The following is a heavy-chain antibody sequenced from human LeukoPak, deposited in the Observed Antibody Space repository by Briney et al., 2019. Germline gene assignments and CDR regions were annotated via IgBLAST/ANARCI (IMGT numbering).Heavy chain of an antibody. CDR3: VKDLTNYDIFPWCFDL. Sequence: GGSLRLSCAASGFTFDDYGMHWVRQAPGKGLEWVSGISWNSGSIAYADSVKGRFTISRDNAKNSLYLQMNSLRAEDTALYYCVKDLTNYDIFPWCFDLWGRGTLVTVSS. CDR1: GFTFDDYG. D-gene: IGHD3-9*01. CDR2: ISWNSGSI. V-gene: IGHV3-9*01. J-gene: IGHJ2*01.